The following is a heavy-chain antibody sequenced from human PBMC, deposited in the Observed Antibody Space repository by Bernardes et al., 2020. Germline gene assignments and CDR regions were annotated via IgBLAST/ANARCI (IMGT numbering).Heavy chain of an antibody. Sequence: SVKVSCKASGGSFSSFTINRARQALGYGLEWMGSTTLILGTAKYPQKFQGRVTITADRSTNTAYMHLSSLRFDDTAMYYCAKESDNYDIGGFCCFDSWSQGALSTVSS. J-gene: IGHJ4*03. CDR2: TTLILGTA. D-gene: IGHD3-16*01. CDR1: GGSFSSFT. CDR3: AKESDNYDIGGFCCFDS. V-gene: IGHV1-69*08.